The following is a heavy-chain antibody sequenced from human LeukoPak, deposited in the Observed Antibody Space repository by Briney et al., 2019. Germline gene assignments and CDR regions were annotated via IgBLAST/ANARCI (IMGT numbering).Heavy chain of an antibody. CDR1: GFSVSRNY. CDR3: ARKTDHQTGGDY. D-gene: IGHD1-1*01. CDR2: IYSGGST. J-gene: IGHJ4*02. V-gene: IGHV3-66*01. Sequence: GGSLRLSCAASGFSVSRNYMTWVRQAPGEGLEWVSLIYSGGSTSYADSVKGRFTISRDNSKNTLYLQMNSLRAEDTAVYYCARKTDHQTGGDYWGQGTLVTASS.